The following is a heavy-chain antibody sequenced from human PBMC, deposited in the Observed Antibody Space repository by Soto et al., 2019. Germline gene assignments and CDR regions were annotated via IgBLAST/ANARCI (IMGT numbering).Heavy chain of an antibody. CDR1: GGSFSGYY. D-gene: IGHD3-3*01. CDR2: INHSGST. CDR3: AGRKVGVVILFDY. Sequence: PSETLSLTCAVYGGSFSGYYWSWIRQPPGKGLEWIGEINHSGSTNYNPSLKSRVTISVDTSKNQFSLKLSSVTAADTAVYYCAGRKVGVVILFDYWGQGTLVTVSS. J-gene: IGHJ4*02. V-gene: IGHV4-34*01.